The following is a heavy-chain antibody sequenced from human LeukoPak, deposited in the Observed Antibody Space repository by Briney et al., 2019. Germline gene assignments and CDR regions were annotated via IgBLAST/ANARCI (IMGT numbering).Heavy chain of an antibody. D-gene: IGHD3-16*02. CDR2: ISSSGSTI. CDR1: GYILSDHY. CDR3: ARDIERNWFDP. Sequence: GGSLRLSCRACGYILSDHYMRWLREAPGEGVEGVSSISSSGSTIYYADSVKGRFTISRDNAKNSLYLQMNSLRAEDTAVYYCARDIERNWFDPWGQGTLVTVSS. V-gene: IGHV3-11*01. J-gene: IGHJ5*02.